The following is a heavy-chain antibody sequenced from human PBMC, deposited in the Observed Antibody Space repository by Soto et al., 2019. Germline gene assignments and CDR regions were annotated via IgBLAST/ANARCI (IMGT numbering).Heavy chain of an antibody. J-gene: IGHJ6*02. V-gene: IGHV5-51*01. CDR3: ARLHSEDTAMVVQYYYYGMDV. CDR1: GYSFTSYW. CDR2: IYPGDSDT. Sequence: GESLKISCKGSGYSFTSYWIGWVRQMPGKGLEWMGIIYPGDSDTRYSPSFQGQVTISADKSISTAYLQWSSLKASDTAMYYCARLHSEDTAMVVQYYYYGMDVWGQGTTVTVSS. D-gene: IGHD5-18*01.